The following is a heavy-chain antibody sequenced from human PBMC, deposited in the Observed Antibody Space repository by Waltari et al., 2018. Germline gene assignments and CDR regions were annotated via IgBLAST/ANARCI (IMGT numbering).Heavy chain of an antibody. D-gene: IGHD6-13*01. J-gene: IGHJ4*02. V-gene: IGHV4-59*01. CDR3: ASVWATGVAAV. CDR2: IYYSGST. Sequence: QVQLQESGPGLVKPSETLSLTCTVSGGSISSYYWSWIRQPPGQGLEWIGYIYYSGSTNYNPSLKSRVTISVDTSKNQFSLKLSSLTAADTAVYYCASVWATGVAAVWGQGTLVTVSS. CDR1: GGSISSYY.